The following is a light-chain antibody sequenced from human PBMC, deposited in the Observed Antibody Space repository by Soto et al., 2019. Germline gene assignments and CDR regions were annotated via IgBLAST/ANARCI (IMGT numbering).Light chain of an antibody. V-gene: IGKV1-5*03. CDR2: KAS. J-gene: IGKJ2*01. CDR3: QQYNTYPHT. CDR1: QSISSW. Sequence: GARVTITCRASQSISSWLAWYQQKPGKAPKLLIYKASSLQSGVPSRFSGSGSGTEFTLTISSLQPDDFGTYYCQQYNTYPHTFGQGTKLEI.